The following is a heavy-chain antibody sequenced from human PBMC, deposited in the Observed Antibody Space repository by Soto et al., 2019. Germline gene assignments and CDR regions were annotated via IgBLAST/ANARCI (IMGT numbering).Heavy chain of an antibody. CDR3: ARRTYYYDSSGKDYFDY. J-gene: IGHJ4*02. CDR2: IYYRGTT. CDR1: GGSVSGYS. D-gene: IGHD3-22*01. Sequence: ETLSLTCRVSGGSVSGYSWSWIRQPPGKGLEYIGYIYYRGTTNYNPSLESRVTISVDTSKNQFSLKLTSVTAADTAVYYCARRTYYYDSSGKDYFDYWGQGTPVTVYS. V-gene: IGHV4-59*02.